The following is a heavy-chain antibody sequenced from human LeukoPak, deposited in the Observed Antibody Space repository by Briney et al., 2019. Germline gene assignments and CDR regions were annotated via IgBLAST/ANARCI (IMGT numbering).Heavy chain of an antibody. V-gene: IGHV3-66*02. J-gene: IGHJ4*02. CDR3: ARGGISWYQYFDY. D-gene: IGHD6-13*01. CDR1: GLTVNSNY. Sequence: GASLRLSFSASGLTVNSNYMNSMSWVRQARGKGLEWVSVIYSGGSGYDAHSVKGRFTISRDNSKNTLYLQMNSLRAEDTAVYYCARGGISWYQYFDYWGQGTLVTVSS. CDR2: IYSGGSG.